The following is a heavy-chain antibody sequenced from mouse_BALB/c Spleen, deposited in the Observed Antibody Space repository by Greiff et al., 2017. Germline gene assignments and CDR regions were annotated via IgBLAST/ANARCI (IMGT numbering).Heavy chain of an antibody. CDR2: IYWDDDK. CDR1: GFSLSTSGMG. Sequence: QVTLKESGPGILQPSQTLSLTCSFSGFSLSTSGMGVSWIRQPSGKGLEWLAHIYWDDDKRYNPSLKSRLTISKDTSSNQVFLKITSVDTADTATYYCARRAEDGYGFAYWGQGTLVTVSA. D-gene: IGHD2-2*01. J-gene: IGHJ3*01. V-gene: IGHV8-12*01. CDR3: ARRAEDGYGFAY.